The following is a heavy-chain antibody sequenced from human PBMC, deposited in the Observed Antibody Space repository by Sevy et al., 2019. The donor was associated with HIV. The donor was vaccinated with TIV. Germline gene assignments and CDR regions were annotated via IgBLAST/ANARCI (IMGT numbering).Heavy chain of an antibody. V-gene: IGHV4-4*07. D-gene: IGHD3-10*01. Sequence: SETLSLTCTVSGGSINTFYWGWIRQPAGRGLEWIGRISTSGSTNHNPSLKSRVTMSVDTSKNQFSLKLSSVTAADTAVYYCTRDGFFRGFGGFLGSPMKNWFDPWGQGTLVTVSS. CDR1: GGSINTFY. CDR3: TRDGFFRGFGGFLGSPMKNWFDP. J-gene: IGHJ5*02. CDR2: ISTSGST.